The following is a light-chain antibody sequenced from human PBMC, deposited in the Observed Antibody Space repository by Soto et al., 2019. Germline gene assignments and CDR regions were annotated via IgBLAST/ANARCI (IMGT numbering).Light chain of an antibody. CDR2: GAS. CDR1: QSVSSN. J-gene: IGKJ1*01. CDR3: QQYNNWPWT. Sequence: ELVMTQSPATLSVSPGERATLSCRASQSVSSNLAWYQQKPGQAPRLLIYGASTRATGIPARFSGSGSGTEFTLTISRLQSEDFAVDYCQQYNNWPWTFGQGTKVEIK. V-gene: IGKV3-15*01.